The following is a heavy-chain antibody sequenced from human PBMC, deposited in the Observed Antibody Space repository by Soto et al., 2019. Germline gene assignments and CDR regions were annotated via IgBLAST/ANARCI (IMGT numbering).Heavy chain of an antibody. CDR2: TFSGGST. Sequence: EVQLVESGGGLVQPGGSLRVSCAASGLTVSNNSMNWVRQAPGQGLEWVSITFSGGSTYYADSVKGRFTISRDNSKNTLHLQMNSLTAEDTAVYYCARAGVYSSANMDVWGKGATVTVSS. V-gene: IGHV3-66*01. J-gene: IGHJ6*03. CDR3: ARAGVYSSANMDV. CDR1: GLTVSNNS. D-gene: IGHD6-25*01.